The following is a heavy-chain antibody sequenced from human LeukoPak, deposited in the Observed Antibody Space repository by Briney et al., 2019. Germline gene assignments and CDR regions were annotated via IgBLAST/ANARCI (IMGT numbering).Heavy chain of an antibody. D-gene: IGHD3-3*01. CDR3: ARDLPGYYDFWSGYPFDY. V-gene: IGHV1-18*01. CDR2: ISAYTGNT. CDR1: GYTFTSYG. Sequence: ASVKVSCKASGYTFTSYGISWVRQAPGQGLEWTGWISAYTGNTNYAQKFQDRVTMTTDTSTTTAYMELRSLRSDDTAVYYCARDLPGYYDFWSGYPFDYWGQGTLVTVSS. J-gene: IGHJ4*02.